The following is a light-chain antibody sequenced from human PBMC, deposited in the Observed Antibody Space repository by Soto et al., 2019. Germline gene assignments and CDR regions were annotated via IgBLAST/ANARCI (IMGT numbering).Light chain of an antibody. CDR1: SSDVGVYKY. CDR3: CSYAGDYTFV. CDR2: DVI. V-gene: IGLV2-11*01. J-gene: IGLJ1*01. Sequence: QSALIQPRSVSGSPGQSVTISCTGTSSDVGVYKYVSWYRQHPGKAPKLMIYDVITRPSGVPDRFSGSKSANTASLTISVLHADDEADYYCCSYAGDYTFVFGSGTKLTVL.